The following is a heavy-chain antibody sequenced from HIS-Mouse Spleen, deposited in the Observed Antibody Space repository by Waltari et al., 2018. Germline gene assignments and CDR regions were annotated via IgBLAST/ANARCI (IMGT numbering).Heavy chain of an antibody. J-gene: IGHJ4*02. D-gene: IGHD6-13*01. CDR2: INHSGSN. CDR1: GGSFSGYY. Sequence: QVQLQQWGAGLLKPSETLSLTCAVYGGSFSGYYWSWIRQPPGKGLEWIGEINHSGSNNSNPSLKSRVTISVDTSKNQFSLKLSSVTAADTAVYYCARGPGDRAAAGPYFDYWGQGTLVTVSS. CDR3: ARGPGDRAAAGPYFDY. V-gene: IGHV4-34*01.